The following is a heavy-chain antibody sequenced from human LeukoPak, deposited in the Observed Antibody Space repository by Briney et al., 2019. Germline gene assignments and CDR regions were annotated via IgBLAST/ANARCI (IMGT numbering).Heavy chain of an antibody. J-gene: IGHJ4*02. CDR1: GYTFTSYY. Sequence: GASVKVSCKASGYTFTSYYMHWVRQAPGQGLEWMGIINPSGGSTSYAQKFQGRVTMTRDTSTSTVYMELSSLRSEDTAVYYCSRDADTAMGVQESNYFDYWGQGSLLTV. CDR2: INPSGGST. V-gene: IGHV1-46*01. D-gene: IGHD5-18*01. CDR3: SRDADTAMGVQESNYFDY.